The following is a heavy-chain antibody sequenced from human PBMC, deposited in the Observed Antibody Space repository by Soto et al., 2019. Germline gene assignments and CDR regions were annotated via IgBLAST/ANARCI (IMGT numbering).Heavy chain of an antibody. Sequence: KPSETLSLTCTVSGGSISSSSYYWGWIRQPPGKGLEWIGSIYYSGSTYYNPSLKSRVTISVDTSKNQFSLKLSSVTAADTAVYYCARLRIMITFGGVMRNPIDYWGQGTLVTVSS. D-gene: IGHD3-16*01. J-gene: IGHJ4*02. CDR3: ARLRIMITFGGVMRNPIDY. V-gene: IGHV4-39*01. CDR1: GGSISSSSYY. CDR2: IYYSGST.